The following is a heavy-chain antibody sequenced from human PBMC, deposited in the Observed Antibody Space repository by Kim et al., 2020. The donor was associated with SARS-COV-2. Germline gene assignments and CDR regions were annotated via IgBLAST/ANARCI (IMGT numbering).Heavy chain of an antibody. Sequence: RVTISVDTSKNQFSLKLSSVTAADTAVYYCARRKDSNYGPYYYYYYGMDVWGQGTTVTVSS. D-gene: IGHD4-4*01. J-gene: IGHJ6*02. CDR3: ARRKDSNYGPYYYYYYGMDV. V-gene: IGHV4-34*01.